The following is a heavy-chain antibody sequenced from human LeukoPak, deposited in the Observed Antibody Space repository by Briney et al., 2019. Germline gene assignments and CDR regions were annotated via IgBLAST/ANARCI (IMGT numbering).Heavy chain of an antibody. D-gene: IGHD3-9*01. Sequence: ASVKVSCKASGYSFTGYYVHWVRQAPGQGLEWMGWINCNRGGTNYAQKFQGRVTMTRDTSISSAYMDLSRLTSDDTAVYYCARAPSAYYDILTNYSPGYFDYWGQGTLVTVSS. CDR1: GYSFTGYY. V-gene: IGHV1-2*02. CDR2: INCNRGGT. J-gene: IGHJ4*02. CDR3: ARAPSAYYDILTNYSPGYFDY.